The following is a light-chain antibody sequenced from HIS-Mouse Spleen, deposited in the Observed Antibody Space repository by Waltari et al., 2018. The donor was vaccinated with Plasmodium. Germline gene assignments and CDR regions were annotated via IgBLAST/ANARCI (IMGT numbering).Light chain of an antibody. Sequence: SYELTQPPSVSVSPGQTASITCSGAKLGDKYACWYQQKPGQSPVRAIYQDSKRPSGSPERFSGSNSGNTATLTISGTQAMDEADYYCQAWDSSTVVFGGGTKLTVL. V-gene: IGLV3-1*01. CDR3: QAWDSSTVV. CDR2: QDS. CDR1: KLGDKY. J-gene: IGLJ2*01.